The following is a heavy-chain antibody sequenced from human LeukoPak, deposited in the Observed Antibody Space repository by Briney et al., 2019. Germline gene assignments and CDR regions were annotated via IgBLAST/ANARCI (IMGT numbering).Heavy chain of an antibody. V-gene: IGHV4-59*01. CDR1: GGSMSSYY. CDR3: ARSLPPAMFSLDY. D-gene: IGHD2-2*01. CDR2: ISYSGNT. Sequence: SETLSLTCTVSGGSMSSYYWSWIRQPPGEGLEWIGYISYSGNTNYNPSLKSRVAMSVDTSSNEYSLKLRSVTPADTAVYYCARSLPPAMFSLDYWGQGTLVTVSS. J-gene: IGHJ4*02.